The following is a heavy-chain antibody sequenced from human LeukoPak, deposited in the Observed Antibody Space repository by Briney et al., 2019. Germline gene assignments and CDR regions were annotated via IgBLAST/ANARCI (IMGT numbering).Heavy chain of an antibody. J-gene: IGHJ4*02. CDR2: IRYDGSNK. V-gene: IGHV3-30*02. CDR3: GKAFPIVVVPAAITHDY. CDR1: GFTFSSYG. Sequence: PGGSLRLSCAASGFTFSSYGMHWVRQAPGKGLEWVAFIRYDGSNKYYADSVKGRFTISRDNSKNTLYLQMNSLRAEDTAVYYCGKAFPIVVVPAAITHDYWGQGTLVTVSS. D-gene: IGHD2-2*01.